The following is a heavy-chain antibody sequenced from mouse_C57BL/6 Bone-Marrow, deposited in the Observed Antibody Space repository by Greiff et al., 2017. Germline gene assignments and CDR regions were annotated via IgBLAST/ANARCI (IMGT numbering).Heavy chain of an antibody. CDR2: ISDGGSYT. Sequence: EVKLVESGGGLVKPGGSLKLSCAASGFTFSSYAMSWVRQTPEKRLEWVATISDGGSYTYYPDNVKGRFTISRDNAKNNLYLQMSHLKSEDTAMYYCARERITTVVPCAYWGQGTLVTVSA. D-gene: IGHD1-1*01. V-gene: IGHV5-4*01. CDR1: GFTFSSYA. J-gene: IGHJ3*01. CDR3: ARERITTVVPCAY.